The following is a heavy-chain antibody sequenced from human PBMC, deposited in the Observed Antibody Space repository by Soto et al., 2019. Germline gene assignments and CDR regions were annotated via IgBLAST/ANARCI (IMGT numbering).Heavy chain of an antibody. V-gene: IGHV4-59*12. CDR3: ARTRVFLAAPLWSGLTWGYYMDV. Sequence: PSETLSLTCTVSGGSISSYYWSWIRQPPGKGLEWIGYIYYSGSTNYNPSLKSRVTISVDTSKNQFSLKLSSVTAADTAVYYCARTRVFLAAPLWSGLTWGYYMDVWGTGTTVTVSS. CDR2: IYYSGST. J-gene: IGHJ6*03. CDR1: GGSISSYY. D-gene: IGHD3-3*01.